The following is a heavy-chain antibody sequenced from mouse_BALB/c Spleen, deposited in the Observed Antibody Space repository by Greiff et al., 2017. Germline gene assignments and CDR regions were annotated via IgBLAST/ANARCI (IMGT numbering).Heavy chain of an antibody. V-gene: IGHV1-7*01. Sequence: VQLQQSGAELAKPGASVKMSCKASGYTFTSYWMHWVKQRPGQGLEWIGYINPSTGYTEYNQKFKDKATLTADKSSSTAYMQLSSLTSEDSAVYYCARRGYGGNYYYYAMDYWGQGTSVTVSS. J-gene: IGHJ4*01. CDR3: ARRGYGGNYYYYAMDY. D-gene: IGHD1-1*02. CDR2: INPSTGYT. CDR1: GYTFTSYW.